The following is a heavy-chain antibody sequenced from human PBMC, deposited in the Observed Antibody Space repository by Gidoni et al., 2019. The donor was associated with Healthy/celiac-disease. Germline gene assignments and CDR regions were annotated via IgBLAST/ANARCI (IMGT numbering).Heavy chain of an antibody. D-gene: IGHD3-10*01. Sequence: QLQLQESGSGLVKPSQTLSLTCAVSGGSISSGGYSWSWIRQPPGKGLEWIGYIYHSGSTYYNPSLKSRVTISVDRSKNQFSLKLSSVTAADTAVYYCARGDYYGSGMGAFDYWGQGTLVTVSS. CDR1: GGSISSGGYS. CDR2: IYHSGST. J-gene: IGHJ4*02. V-gene: IGHV4-30-2*01. CDR3: ARGDYYGSGMGAFDY.